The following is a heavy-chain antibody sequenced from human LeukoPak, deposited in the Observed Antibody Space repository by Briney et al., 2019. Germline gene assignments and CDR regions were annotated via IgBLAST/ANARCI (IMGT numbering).Heavy chain of an antibody. V-gene: IGHV1-2*02. D-gene: IGHD3-3*01. CDR1: GYTFTAYY. CDR3: ARTQNIFGVIIKDY. CDR2: INPNSGGT. J-gene: IGHJ4*02. Sequence: ASVTFSCKASGYTFTAYYMHWVRQAPGQGLEWMGWINPNSGGTDYAHKFQGRVTMTRDTSISTAYMELTRLTSDDTAVYYCARTQNIFGVIIKDYWGQRTLVTVSS.